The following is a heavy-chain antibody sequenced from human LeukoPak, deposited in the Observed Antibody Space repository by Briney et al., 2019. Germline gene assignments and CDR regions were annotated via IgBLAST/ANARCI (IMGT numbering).Heavy chain of an antibody. V-gene: IGHV4-34*01. CDR1: GGSFSGYY. J-gene: IGHJ4*02. CDR2: INHSGST. CDR3: ARRAYYYGSGSYFHFLDY. Sequence: SETLSLTCAVYGGSFSGYYWSWIRQPPGKGLEWIGEINHSGSTNYNPSLKSRVTISVDTSNNQFSLKLSSVTAADTAVYYCARRAYYYGSGSYFHFLDYWGQGTLVTVSS. D-gene: IGHD3-10*01.